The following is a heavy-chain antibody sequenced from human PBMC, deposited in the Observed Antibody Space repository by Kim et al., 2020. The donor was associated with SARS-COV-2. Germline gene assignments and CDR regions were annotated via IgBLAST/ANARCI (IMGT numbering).Heavy chain of an antibody. J-gene: IGHJ4*02. CDR3: ARGGSYAFWGGTDFDY. D-gene: IGHD1-26*01. Sequence: SETLSLTCTVSLCSISRYYWSWIRQTPGKGLEWIGYIYYSGSTNYNPSLKSRVTISVDTSKNQFSLKLSSVTAADTAVYYCARGGSYAFWGGTDFDYWGQGTLVTVSS. CDR1: LCSISRYY. CDR2: IYYSGST. V-gene: IGHV4-59*13.